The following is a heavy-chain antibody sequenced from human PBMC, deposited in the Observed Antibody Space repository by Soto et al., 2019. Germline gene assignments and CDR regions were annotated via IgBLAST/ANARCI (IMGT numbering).Heavy chain of an antibody. V-gene: IGHV4-34*01. D-gene: IGHD1-1*01. Sequence: ETLSLTCAVYGGSFSGYYWSWIRQPPGKGLEWIGEINHSGSTNYNPSLKSRVTISVDTSKNQFSLKLSSVTAADTAVYYCARFDPGGTYYFDYWGQGTLVTVSS. J-gene: IGHJ4*02. CDR1: GGSFSGYY. CDR2: INHSGST. CDR3: ARFDPGGTYYFDY.